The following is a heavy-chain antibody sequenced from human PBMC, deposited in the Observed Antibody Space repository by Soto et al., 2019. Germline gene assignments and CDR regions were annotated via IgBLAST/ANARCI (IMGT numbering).Heavy chain of an antibody. CDR1: GGSISSSSYY. Sequence: PSETLSLTCTVSGGSISSSSYYWGWIRQPPGKGLEWIGSIYYSGSTYYNPSLKSRVTISVDTSKNQFSLKLSSVTAADTAVYYCATLTPYGDYGTDTFDYWGQGTLVTVSS. V-gene: IGHV4-39*01. CDR3: ATLTPYGDYGTDTFDY. D-gene: IGHD4-17*01. J-gene: IGHJ4*02. CDR2: IYYSGST.